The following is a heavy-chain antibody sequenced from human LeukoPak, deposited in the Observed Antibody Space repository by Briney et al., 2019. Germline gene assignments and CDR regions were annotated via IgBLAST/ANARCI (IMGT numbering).Heavy chain of an antibody. J-gene: IGHJ4*02. Sequence: GGSLRLSRAASGFTFSNYWMSWVRQAPGKGLEWVANIKQDGSEKNYVDSVKGRFPISRDNAKNSLYLQMNGLRAEDTAVYYCARDRGNSGYYDYWGQGTLVTVSS. CDR2: IKQDGSEK. CDR1: GFTFSNYW. D-gene: IGHD3-22*01. CDR3: ARDRGNSGYYDY. V-gene: IGHV3-7*01.